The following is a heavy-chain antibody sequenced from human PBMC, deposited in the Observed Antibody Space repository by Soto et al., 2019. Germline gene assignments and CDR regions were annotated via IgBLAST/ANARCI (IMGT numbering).Heavy chain of an antibody. Sequence: GASVKVSYKASGFTFTSSAVQWVRQARGQRLEWIGWIVVGSGNTNYAQKFQERVTITRDMSTSTAYMELSSLRSEDTAVYYFAAVMEWLPYYFDYWGQGTLVTVSS. D-gene: IGHD5-12*01. CDR1: GFTFTSSA. J-gene: IGHJ4*02. V-gene: IGHV1-58*01. CDR2: IVVGSGNT. CDR3: AAVMEWLPYYFDY.